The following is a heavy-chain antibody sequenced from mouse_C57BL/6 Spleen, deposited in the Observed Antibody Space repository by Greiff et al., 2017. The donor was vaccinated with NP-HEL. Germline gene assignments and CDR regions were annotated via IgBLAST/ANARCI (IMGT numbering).Heavy chain of an antibody. CDR3: ANERDYCGSSYGYFDV. Sequence: VQLQQSGPVLVKPGASVKMSCKASGYTFTDYYMNWVKQSHGKSLEWIGAINPYNGGTSYNQKFKGKATLTVDKSSSTAYMELNSLTSEDSAVYYCANERDYCGSSYGYFDVWGTGTTVTVSS. CDR1: GYTFTDYY. D-gene: IGHD1-1*01. CDR2: INPYNGGT. V-gene: IGHV1-19*01. J-gene: IGHJ1*03.